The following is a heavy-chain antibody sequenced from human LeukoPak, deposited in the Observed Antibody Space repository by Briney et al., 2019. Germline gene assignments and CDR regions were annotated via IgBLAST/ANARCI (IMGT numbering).Heavy chain of an antibody. V-gene: IGHV3-9*01. Sequence: GGSLRLSCAASGFTFDDYAMHWVRQAPGKGLEWVSGISWNSGSIGYADSVKGRFTISRDNAKNSLYLQMNSLRAEDTALYYCAKDIIRNDYGDGPGLDWGQGTLVTVSS. D-gene: IGHD4-17*01. CDR1: GFTFDDYA. CDR2: ISWNSGSI. CDR3: AKDIIRNDYGDGPGLD. J-gene: IGHJ4*02.